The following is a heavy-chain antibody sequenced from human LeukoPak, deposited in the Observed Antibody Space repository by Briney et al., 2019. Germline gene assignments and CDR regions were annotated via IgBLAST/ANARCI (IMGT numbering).Heavy chain of an antibody. V-gene: IGHV3-7*01. J-gene: IGHJ4*02. CDR3: TRGDSSSKIDY. CDR1: GFTFNSCW. Sequence: PGGSLRLSCAASGFTFNSCWMSWVRQAPGMGLEWTANINEDGSEKHYVDSVEGRFTISRDNAKNSLYLQMNSLRVEDTALYYCTRGDSSSKIDYWGQGILVIVSS. CDR2: INEDGSEK. D-gene: IGHD6-6*01.